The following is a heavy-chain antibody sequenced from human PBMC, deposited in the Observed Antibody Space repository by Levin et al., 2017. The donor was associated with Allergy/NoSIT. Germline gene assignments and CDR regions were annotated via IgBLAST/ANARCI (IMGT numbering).Heavy chain of an antibody. D-gene: IGHD5-12*01. CDR1: GGTFSSYA. V-gene: IGHV1-69*01. J-gene: IGHJ6*02. Sequence: KISCKASGGTFSSYAISWVRQAPGQGLEWMGGIIPIFGTANYAQKFQGRVTITADESTSTAYMELSSLRSEDTAVYYCARDRSGYKGYYYGMDVWGQGTTVTVSS. CDR2: IIPIFGTA. CDR3: ARDRSGYKGYYYGMDV.